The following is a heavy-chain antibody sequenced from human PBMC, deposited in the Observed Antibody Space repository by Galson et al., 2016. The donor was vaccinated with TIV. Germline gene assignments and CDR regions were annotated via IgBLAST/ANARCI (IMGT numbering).Heavy chain of an antibody. J-gene: IGHJ6*02. CDR1: VLSFSSYP. D-gene: IGHD5-12*01. Sequence: SLRLSCAASVLSFSSYPMHWVRQAPGKGLEYVALISDDGNNKQYADSVKGRFTISRDNSKKTLLLQMSSLRIEDTAVYYCARAGGYDYCYYAMDVWGQGTTVTVSS. CDR2: ISDDGNNK. CDR3: ARAGGYDYCYYAMDV. V-gene: IGHV3-30-3*01.